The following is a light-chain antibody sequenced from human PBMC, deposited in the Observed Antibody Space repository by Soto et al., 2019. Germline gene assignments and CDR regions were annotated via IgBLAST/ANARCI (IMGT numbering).Light chain of an antibody. J-gene: IGKJ4*01. CDR2: AAS. Sequence: DIPMTQSPSSLSASVGDRLTITCRASQAITTYLNWFQQKPGKAPELLIYAASNLQSAVPSRFSGSGSGTDFTLTISSLQPEDFATYYCQQTYRTPLTFGGGTKVEIK. V-gene: IGKV1-39*01. CDR1: QAITTY. CDR3: QQTYRTPLT.